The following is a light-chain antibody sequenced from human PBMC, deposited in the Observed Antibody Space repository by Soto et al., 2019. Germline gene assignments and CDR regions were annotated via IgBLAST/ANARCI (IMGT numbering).Light chain of an antibody. CDR1: QSVSSN. Sequence: EIVMTQSPATLSVSPGERAALSCRASQSVSSNLAWYQQKPGQAPRLLIYGASTSATGIPARFSGSGSGTEFTLTDSSLQSEDFAVYYCQQYNNWPPWTVGQGTKVDIK. CDR2: GAS. V-gene: IGKV3-15*01. CDR3: QQYNNWPPWT. J-gene: IGKJ1*01.